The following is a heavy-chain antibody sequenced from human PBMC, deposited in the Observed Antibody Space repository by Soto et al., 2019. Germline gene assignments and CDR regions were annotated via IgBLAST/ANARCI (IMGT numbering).Heavy chain of an antibody. J-gene: IGHJ4*02. CDR3: ARSGYSYVSYYFDY. V-gene: IGHV3-30-3*01. CDR1: GFTFSSYA. CDR2: ISYDGSNK. D-gene: IGHD5-18*01. Sequence: PGGSLRLSCAASGFTFSSYAMHWIRQAPGKGLEWVAVISYDGSNKYYADSVKGRFTISRDNSKNTLYLQMNSLRAEDTAVYYCARSGYSYVSYYFDYWGQGTLVTVSS.